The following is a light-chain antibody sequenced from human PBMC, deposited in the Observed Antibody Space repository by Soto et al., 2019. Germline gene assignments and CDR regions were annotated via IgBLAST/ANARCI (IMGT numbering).Light chain of an antibody. CDR1: QSISSW. J-gene: IGKJ4*01. CDR3: QQYNSYPLT. CDR2: KAS. Sequence: DIQITQFPSILSVSGKYRVSITCRASQSISSWLAWYQQKPGKAPKLLIYKASSLESGVPSRFSGSGSGTEFTLTISSLQPDDFATYYCQQYNSYPLTFGGGTKVDIK. V-gene: IGKV1-5*03.